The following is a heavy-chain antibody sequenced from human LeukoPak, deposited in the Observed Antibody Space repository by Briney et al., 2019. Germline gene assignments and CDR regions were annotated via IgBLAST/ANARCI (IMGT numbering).Heavy chain of an antibody. Sequence: PSETLSLTCTVSGGSISSYYWSWIRQPPGKGLEWIGYIYYSGSTNYNPSLKSRVTISVDTSKNQFSLKLRSVTAADTAVYYCARGLYSSGWSYYFDYWGQGTLVTVSS. D-gene: IGHD6-19*01. CDR2: IYYSGST. J-gene: IGHJ4*02. V-gene: IGHV4-59*01. CDR3: ARGLYSSGWSYYFDY. CDR1: GGSISSYY.